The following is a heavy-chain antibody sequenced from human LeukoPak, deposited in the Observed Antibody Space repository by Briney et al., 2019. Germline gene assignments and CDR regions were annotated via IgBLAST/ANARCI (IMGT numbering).Heavy chain of an antibody. V-gene: IGHV3-23*01. CDR2: ISGSGGST. J-gene: IGHJ3*02. Sequence: PGGSLRLSCAASGFTFSSYAMSWVRQAPGKGLEWVSAISGSGGSTYYADSVKGRFTISRDNSKNTLYLQMNSLRAEDTAVYYCAKAYYDFWSGYYTGLPLDAFDIWGQGTMVIVSS. D-gene: IGHD3-3*01. CDR1: GFTFSSYA. CDR3: AKAYYDFWSGYYTGLPLDAFDI.